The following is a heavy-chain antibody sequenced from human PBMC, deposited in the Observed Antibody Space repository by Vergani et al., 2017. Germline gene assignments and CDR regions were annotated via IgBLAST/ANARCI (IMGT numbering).Heavy chain of an antibody. D-gene: IGHD2-15*01. V-gene: IGHV3-7*01. Sequence: EVKMVESGGGLVQPGGSLRLSCAASGFTFSSYWMNWVRQAPGKGLEWVASIKQDGSEKYFVDSVKGRFTISRDNAKNSLFLQMGSLIAEDTAVYYCAASLWWFASSLRCFDPWGQGTLVTVSS. CDR1: GFTFSSYW. CDR2: IKQDGSEK. CDR3: AASLWWFASSLRCFDP. J-gene: IGHJ5*02.